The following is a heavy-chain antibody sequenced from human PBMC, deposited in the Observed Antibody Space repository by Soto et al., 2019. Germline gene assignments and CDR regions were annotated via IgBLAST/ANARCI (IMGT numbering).Heavy chain of an antibody. CDR2: ISGRGSST. CDR3: AKDSADYDLWSGRGVYFDN. D-gene: IGHD3-3*01. V-gene: IGHV3-23*01. Sequence: EVQLLESGGRLVQPGGSLRLSCAASAFTFRSYVMSWVRQAPGKGLEWVSSISGRGSSTYYADSVKGRFTISRDNSKNILYLQMNSLRAEDTALYYCAKDSADYDLWSGRGVYFDNWGQGTLVTVSS. J-gene: IGHJ4*02. CDR1: AFTFRSYV.